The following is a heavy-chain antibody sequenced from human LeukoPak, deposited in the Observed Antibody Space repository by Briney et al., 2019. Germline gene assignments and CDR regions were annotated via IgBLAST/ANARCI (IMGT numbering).Heavy chain of an antibody. D-gene: IGHD6-13*01. CDR2: ISGSGGST. CDR1: GFTFSSYA. Sequence: GGSLRLSCAASGFTFSSYAMSWVRQAPGKGLEWVSAISGSGGSTYYADSVKGRFTISRDNSKNTLYLQMNSLRAEDTAVYYCAKSQSGLSAAAGFDYWAREPWSPSPQ. J-gene: IGHJ4*02. CDR3: AKSQSGLSAAAGFDY. V-gene: IGHV3-23*01.